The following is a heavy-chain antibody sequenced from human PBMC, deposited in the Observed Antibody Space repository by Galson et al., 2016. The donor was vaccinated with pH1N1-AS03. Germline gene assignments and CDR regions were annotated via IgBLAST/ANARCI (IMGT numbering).Heavy chain of an antibody. CDR3: ARGPVSYANYWFPPPDY. Sequence: SLRLSCAVGGFTFSSYAMFWLRQAPGKGLEYVSAISGNGFSTYYANSVKDRFTVSRDNSKNTLYLQMGSLRVEDMAVYYCARGPVSYANYWFPPPDYWGHGTLVTCTS. V-gene: IGHV3-64*01. CDR1: GFTFSSYA. D-gene: IGHD4/OR15-4a*01. CDR2: ISGNGFST. J-gene: IGHJ4*01.